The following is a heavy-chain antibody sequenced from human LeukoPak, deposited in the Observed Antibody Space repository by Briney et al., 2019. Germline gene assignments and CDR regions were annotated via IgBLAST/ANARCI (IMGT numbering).Heavy chain of an antibody. J-gene: IGHJ4*02. CDR3: ARVLADRSGYDY. CDR2: IYSGGST. V-gene: IGHV3-53*01. D-gene: IGHD3-22*01. CDR1: GFTVSSNY. Sequence: GGSLRLSCAASGFTVSSNYMSWVRQAPGKGLEWVSVIYSGGSTYYADSVKGRFTISRDNSKNTLYLQMNSLRAEDTAVYYCARVLADRSGYDYWGQGTLVTVYS.